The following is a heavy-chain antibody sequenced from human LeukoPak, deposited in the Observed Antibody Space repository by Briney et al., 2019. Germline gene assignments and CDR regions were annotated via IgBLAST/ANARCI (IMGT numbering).Heavy chain of an antibody. J-gene: IGHJ4*02. CDR2: ISGSGGST. CDR3: AKSGYNRFDY. V-gene: IGHV3-23*01. CDR1: GFTFSSYA. D-gene: IGHD5-24*01. Sequence: GGSLRLSCAASGFTFSSYAMSWVRQAPGKGLEWVSAISGSGGSTHYADSVKGRFTISRDNSKNTLYLQMNSLIAEDTAVYYCAKSGYNRFDYWGQGTRVTVSS.